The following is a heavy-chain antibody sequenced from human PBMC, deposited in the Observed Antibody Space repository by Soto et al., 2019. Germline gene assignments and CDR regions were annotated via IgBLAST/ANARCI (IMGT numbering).Heavy chain of an antibody. CDR1: GFTFSSYG. J-gene: IGHJ6*02. V-gene: IGHV3-30*18. CDR3: GKEVEDYADYRYYYYAMDV. CDR2: ISYDGGNK. Sequence: PGGSLRLSCAASGFTFSSYGIHWVRQAPGKGLEWVAVISYDGGNKYYADSVKGRFTISRDNSKNTLYLQMNSLKAEDTAVYYCGKEVEDYADYRYYYYAMDVWGQGTTVTVSS. D-gene: IGHD4-17*01.